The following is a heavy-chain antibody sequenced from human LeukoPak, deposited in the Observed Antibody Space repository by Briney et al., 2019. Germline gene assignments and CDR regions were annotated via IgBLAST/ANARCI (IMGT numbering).Heavy chain of an antibody. J-gene: IGHJ3*01. CDR3: AKSRTYYDSSKGAFDV. Sequence: KSSETLSPTCAVYGGSLTGYYWNWIRQPPGKGLEWIGEINHSGSTDCIPSLKSRVTISVNTSKNQFSLKLSSVTAADTAVYYCAKSRTYYDSSKGAFDVWGQGTTVTVSS. V-gene: IGHV4-34*01. D-gene: IGHD3-22*01. CDR2: INHSGST. CDR1: GGSLTGYY.